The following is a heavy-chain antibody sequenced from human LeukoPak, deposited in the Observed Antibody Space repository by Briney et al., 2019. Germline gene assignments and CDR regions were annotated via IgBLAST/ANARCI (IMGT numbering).Heavy chain of an antibody. J-gene: IGHJ4*02. Sequence: ASVKVSCKASGYTFTSYAMHWVRQAPGQRLEWMGWINAGNGNTKYSQKFQGRVTITADESTSTAYMELSSLRSEDTAVYYCACRSRYDFWSGYYRYYFDYWGQGTLVTVSS. CDR3: ACRSRYDFWSGYYRYYFDY. CDR2: INAGNGNT. CDR1: GYTFTSYA. D-gene: IGHD3-3*01. V-gene: IGHV1-3*01.